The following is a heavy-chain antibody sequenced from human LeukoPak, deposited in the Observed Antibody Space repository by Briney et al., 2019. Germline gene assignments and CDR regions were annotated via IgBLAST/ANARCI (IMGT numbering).Heavy chain of an antibody. V-gene: IGHV4-4*02. CDR1: GGSLSSSNW. J-gene: IGHJ3*02. CDR2: IYHSGST. CDR3: ARDRPSPTVSPRRDAFDI. D-gene: IGHD4-17*01. Sequence: PSGTLSLTCAVSGGSLSSSNWWSRVRQPPGKGLGGIGEIYHSGSTNYNPSLKSRVTISVDKSENQFSLKLSSVTAADTAVYYCARDRPSPTVSPRRDAFDIWGQRTMVTVSS.